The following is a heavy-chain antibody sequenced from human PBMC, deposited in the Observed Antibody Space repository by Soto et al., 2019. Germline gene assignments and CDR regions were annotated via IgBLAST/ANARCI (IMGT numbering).Heavy chain of an antibody. CDR2: ISYDGSNI. CDR3: ARVGRSYDFWSGYFRRFDY. V-gene: IGHV3-30-3*01. Sequence: QVQLVESGGGVVQPGRSLRLSCAASGFTFSSYAMHWVRQAPGKGLEWVAVISYDGSNIYYADSVKGRFTISRDNSKNTLYLQMNSLRAEDTAVYYCARVGRSYDFWSGYFRRFDYWGQGTLVTVSS. CDR1: GFTFSSYA. D-gene: IGHD3-3*01. J-gene: IGHJ4*02.